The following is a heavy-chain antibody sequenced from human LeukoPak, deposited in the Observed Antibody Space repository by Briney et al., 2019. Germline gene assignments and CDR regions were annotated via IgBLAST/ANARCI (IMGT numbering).Heavy chain of an antibody. V-gene: IGHV3-53*01. Sequence: GGSLRLSCAASGFTFSTYWMTWVRQAPGKGLEWVSVIYSGGSTYYADSVKGRFTISRDNSKNTLYLQMNSLRAEDTAVYYCARDLVCTKGVCPRRAIGYFDLWGRGTLVTVSS. J-gene: IGHJ2*01. CDR2: IYSGGST. CDR1: GFTFSTYW. D-gene: IGHD2-8*01. CDR3: ARDLVCTKGVCPRRAIGYFDL.